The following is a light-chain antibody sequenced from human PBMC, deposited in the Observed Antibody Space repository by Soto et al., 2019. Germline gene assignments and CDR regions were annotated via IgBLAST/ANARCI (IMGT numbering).Light chain of an antibody. CDR2: DDS. CDR3: QVWDVSTVHYV. CDR1: NIGSKT. Sequence: SYELTQPPSMSVAPGQTARITCGGNNIGSKTVHWYQQKAGQAPVLVAYDDSDRPSGIPERFSGSNSGNTATLTISRVEAGDEADYYCQVWDVSTVHYVFGTGTKVTVL. V-gene: IGLV3-21*02. J-gene: IGLJ1*01.